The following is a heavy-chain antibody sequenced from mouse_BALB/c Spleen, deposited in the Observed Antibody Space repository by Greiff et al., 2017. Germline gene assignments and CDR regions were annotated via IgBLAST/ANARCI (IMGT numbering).Heavy chain of an antibody. CDR2: ISSGSSTI. CDR1: GFTFSSFG. CDR3: ASSLLGRGPDY. J-gene: IGHJ2*01. Sequence: EVKVVESGGGLVQPGGSRKLSCAASGFTFSSFGMHWVRQAPEKGLEWVAYISSGSSTIYYADTVKGRFTISRDTPKNTLFLQMTSLRSEDTAMYYCASSLLGRGPDYWGQGTTLTVSS. D-gene: IGHD4-1*01. V-gene: IGHV5-17*02.